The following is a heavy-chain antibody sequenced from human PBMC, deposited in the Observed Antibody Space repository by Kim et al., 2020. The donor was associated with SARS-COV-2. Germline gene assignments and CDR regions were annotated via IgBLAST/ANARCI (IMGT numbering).Heavy chain of an antibody. V-gene: IGHV4-59*12. Sequence: SETLSLTCTVSGGSISTYYWSWIRQPPGKELEWIGYINYSGSTNYNPSLKSRATISVDTSRKQFSLKLKPVTAADTAVYYCAREVPPDYWGRGTLPT. CDR3: AREVPPDY. D-gene: IGHD2-2*01. CDR2: INYSGST. J-gene: IGHJ4*02. CDR1: GGSISTYY.